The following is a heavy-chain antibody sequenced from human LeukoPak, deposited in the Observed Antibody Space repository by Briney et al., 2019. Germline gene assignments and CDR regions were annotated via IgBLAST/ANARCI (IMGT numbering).Heavy chain of an antibody. J-gene: IGHJ4*02. D-gene: IGHD2-8*01. CDR2: INPRGGAT. CDR3: ARGYYCTHGVCYGGDFDN. CDR1: GYTFTSYY. Sequence: ASVKVSCKASGYTFTSYYMHWVRQDPRHGLEWLGIINPRGGATDYSQKFQGRVTMTRDISTSTVYMELSGLRSDDTAVYYCARGYYCTHGVCYGGDFDNWGQGTLVTVSS. V-gene: IGHV1-46*01.